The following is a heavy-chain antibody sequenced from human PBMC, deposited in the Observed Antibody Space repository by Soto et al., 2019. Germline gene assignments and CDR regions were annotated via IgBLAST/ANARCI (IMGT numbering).Heavy chain of an antibody. V-gene: IGHV3-30-3*01. CDR2: ISYDGSNK. D-gene: IGHD3-3*01. Sequence: GGSLRLSCAASGFTFSSYAMHWVRQAPGKGLEWVAVISYDGSNKYYADSVKGRFTISRDNSKNMLYLQMNSLRAEDTAVYYCARESITIFGVVFYYFDYWGQGTLVTVSS. CDR3: ARESITIFGVVFYYFDY. J-gene: IGHJ4*02. CDR1: GFTFSSYA.